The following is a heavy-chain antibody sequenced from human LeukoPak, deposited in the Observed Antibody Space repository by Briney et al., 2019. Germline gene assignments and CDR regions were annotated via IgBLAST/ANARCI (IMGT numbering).Heavy chain of an antibody. CDR2: IKSKTDGGTT. CDR3: TTKYCSGGSCYGSEAFDI. V-gene: IGHV3-15*01. CDR1: GFTFSNAW. J-gene: IGHJ3*02. D-gene: IGHD2-15*01. Sequence: GGSLRLSCAASGFTFSNAWMSWVRQAPGKGLEWVGRIKSKTDGGTTDYAAPVEGRFTISRDDSKNTLYLQMNSLKTEDTAVYYCTTKYCSGGSCYGSEAFDIWGQGTMVTVSS.